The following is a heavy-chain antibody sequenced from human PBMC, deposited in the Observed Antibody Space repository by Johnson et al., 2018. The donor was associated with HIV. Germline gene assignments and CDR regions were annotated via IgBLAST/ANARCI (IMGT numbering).Heavy chain of an antibody. Sequence: VQLVESGGRVVLRGGSLRLSCAASGFTFDDYGMSWVRQGPGKGLEWVSGIDWNGGSTGYADSVKGRFTISRDNAENSLYLQMNSLRAEDTAVYYCARDGGVAAAVGVVAFDIWGQWTMVTVSS. CDR2: IDWNGGST. CDR3: ARDGGVAAAVGVVAFDI. D-gene: IGHD6-13*01. V-gene: IGHV3-20*04. J-gene: IGHJ3*02. CDR1: GFTFDDYG.